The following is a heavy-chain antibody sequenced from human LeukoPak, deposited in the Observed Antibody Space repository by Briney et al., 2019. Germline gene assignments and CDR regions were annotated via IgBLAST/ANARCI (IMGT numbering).Heavy chain of an antibody. CDR2: INDSGTNT. CDR3: ARVKWLDDY. D-gene: IGHD5-12*01. V-gene: IGHV3-48*03. Sequence: GGSLRLSCAASGFTLSSYEMNWVRQAPGKGLEWVSFINDSGTNTQYADSVKGRFTISRDNAKNSLYLQMNSLRAEDTAVYYCARVKWLDDYWGQGTLVTVSS. CDR1: GFTLSSYE. J-gene: IGHJ4*02.